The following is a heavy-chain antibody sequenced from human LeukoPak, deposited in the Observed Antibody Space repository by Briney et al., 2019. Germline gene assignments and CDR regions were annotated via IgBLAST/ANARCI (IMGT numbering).Heavy chain of an antibody. D-gene: IGHD5-18*01. CDR1: GFTFSSYS. V-gene: IGHV3-21*01. CDR3: ASSRLKRRGYSYGYGTTGICQN. J-gene: IGHJ4*02. Sequence: GGSLRLSCAASGFTFSSYSMNWVRQAPGKGLEWVSSISSSSSYIYYADSVKGRFTISGDNAKNSLYLQMNSLRAEDTAVYYCASSRLKRRGYSYGYGTTGICQNWGQGTLVTVSS. CDR2: ISSSSSYI.